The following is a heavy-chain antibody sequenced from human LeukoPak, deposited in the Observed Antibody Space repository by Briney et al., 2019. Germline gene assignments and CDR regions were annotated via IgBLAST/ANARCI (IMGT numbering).Heavy chain of an antibody. D-gene: IGHD3-10*01. CDR3: ARGGDKNVM. CDR1: GFTFSEYW. V-gene: IGHV3-7*03. Sequence: GGSLRLSCVVSGFTFSEYWMTWVRQAPGKGLEWVANIKEDGGQKRYVDSVKGRFTIFRDNAKNTLYLQMDSLRAEDTAVYYCARGGDKNVMGGQGTLVTVSS. CDR2: IKEDGGQK. J-gene: IGHJ4*02.